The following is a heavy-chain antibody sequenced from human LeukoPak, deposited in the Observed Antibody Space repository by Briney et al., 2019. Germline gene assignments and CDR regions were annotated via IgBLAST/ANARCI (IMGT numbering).Heavy chain of an antibody. CDR2: IRYDGSSV. V-gene: IGHV3-30*02. D-gene: IGHD1-14*01. CDR3: AKGGNHLQSDY. CDR1: GFTFSSYG. J-gene: IGHJ4*02. Sequence: GGSLRLSCAATGFTFSSYGMHWVRQAPGKGLEWVAYIRYDGSSVYYEDSVKGRFTISRDNSKNTLYLHMNSLRAGDTAVYYCAKGGNHLQSDYWGQGTLVTVSS.